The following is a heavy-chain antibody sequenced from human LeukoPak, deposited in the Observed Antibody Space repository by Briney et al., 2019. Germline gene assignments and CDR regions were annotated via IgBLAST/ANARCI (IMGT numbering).Heavy chain of an antibody. D-gene: IGHD2-15*01. Sequence: MAGGSLRLSCAASGFTFSSYSMNWVRQAPGKGLEWVSSISSSSSYIYYADSVKGRFTISRDNAKNSLYLQMNSLRAEDTAVYYCARDPSTPPYYYYGMDVWGQGTTVTVSS. CDR3: ARDPSTPPYYYYGMDV. J-gene: IGHJ6*02. V-gene: IGHV3-21*01. CDR2: ISSSSSYI. CDR1: GFTFSSYS.